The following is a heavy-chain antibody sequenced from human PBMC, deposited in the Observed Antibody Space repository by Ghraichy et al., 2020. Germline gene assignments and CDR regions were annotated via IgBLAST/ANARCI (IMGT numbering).Heavy chain of an antibody. CDR1: GVTVSGNY. V-gene: IGHV3-53*01. J-gene: IGHJ4*02. CDR3: ARDVAAAGTDY. D-gene: IGHD6-13*01. CDR2: IYSGGST. Sequence: LSLTCADSGVTVSGNYMRWVRQAPGKGLEWVSVIYSGGSTYYSDSVKGRFIIFRDNSYNTLYLLMNSLMADDTAVYYCARDVAAAGTDYWGQGNLGT.